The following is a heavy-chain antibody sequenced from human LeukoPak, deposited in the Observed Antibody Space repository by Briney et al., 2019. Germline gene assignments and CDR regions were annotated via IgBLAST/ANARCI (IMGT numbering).Heavy chain of an antibody. D-gene: IGHD4-17*01. V-gene: IGHV4-59*01. CDR2: IYYSGST. Sequence: PSETLSLTCTVSGGSISSYYWSWIRQPPGKGLEWIGYIYYSGSTNYNPSLKSQVTISIDTSKNQFSLKLSSVTAADTAVYFCARQVRTTVHFDPWGQGTLVTVSS. J-gene: IGHJ5*02. CDR1: GGSISSYY. CDR3: ARQVRTTVHFDP.